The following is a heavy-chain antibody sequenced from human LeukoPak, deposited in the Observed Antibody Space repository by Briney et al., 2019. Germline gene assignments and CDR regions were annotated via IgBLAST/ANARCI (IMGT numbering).Heavy chain of an antibody. Sequence: GGSLRLSCAASGFTFSSYWMHWVRQAPGKGLVWVSRINSDGSSTSYADSVKGRFTISRDNAKNTLYLQMNSLRAEDTAVYYCARGGPYSSSLRHYYYGMDVWGQGTTVTVPS. D-gene: IGHD6-13*01. V-gene: IGHV3-74*01. CDR1: GFTFSSYW. J-gene: IGHJ6*02. CDR3: ARGGPYSSSLRHYYYGMDV. CDR2: INSDGSST.